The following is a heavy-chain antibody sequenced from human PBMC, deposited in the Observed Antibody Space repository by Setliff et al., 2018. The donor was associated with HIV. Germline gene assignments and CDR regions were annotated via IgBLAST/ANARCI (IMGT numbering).Heavy chain of an antibody. CDR1: GFMFDDYA. CDR3: AKLYCGGACYSADWDYLDS. CDR2: ISWNSGSR. V-gene: IGHV3-9*01. Sequence: GGSLRLSCAASGFMFDDYAMHWVRQAPGKGLEWVSGISWNSGSRGYADSVKGRFTISRDNAKDSLYLLLNSLRAEDTAVYYCAKLYCGGACYSADWDYLDSWGQGTLVTVSS. J-gene: IGHJ4*02. D-gene: IGHD2-21*02.